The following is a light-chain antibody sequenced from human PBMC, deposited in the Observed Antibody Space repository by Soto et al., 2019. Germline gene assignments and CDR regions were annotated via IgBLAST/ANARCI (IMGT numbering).Light chain of an antibody. CDR3: QQYGNLPLT. Sequence: IVLTQSPVTLSLSPGERATLSCRASQSVNNDLAWYQQKPGQAPRLLIYDTSSRATGIPARFSGSGSGTDFTLTVSSLEPEDFAIYYCQQYGNLPLTFGGGTKVDIK. V-gene: IGKV3-11*01. CDR2: DTS. J-gene: IGKJ4*01. CDR1: QSVNND.